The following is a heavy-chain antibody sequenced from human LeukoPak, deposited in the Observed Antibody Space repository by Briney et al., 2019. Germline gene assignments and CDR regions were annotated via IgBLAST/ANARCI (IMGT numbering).Heavy chain of an antibody. Sequence: GGSLRLSCAASGFTFSGSAMHWVRQASGKGREWVGRIRSKANSYATAYAASVKGRFTISRDDSKNTAYLQMNSLKTEDTAVYYCTRGLPYYYDSSGYPLDAFDIWGQGTMVTVSS. D-gene: IGHD3-22*01. CDR3: TRGLPYYYDSSGYPLDAFDI. V-gene: IGHV3-73*01. CDR1: GFTFSGSA. CDR2: IRSKANSYAT. J-gene: IGHJ3*02.